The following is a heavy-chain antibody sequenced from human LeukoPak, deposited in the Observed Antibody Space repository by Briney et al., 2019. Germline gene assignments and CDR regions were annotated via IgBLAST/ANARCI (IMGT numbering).Heavy chain of an antibody. D-gene: IGHD5-12*01. CDR2: ISISNSTI. CDR3: ARDGMGGDSGYPLDY. J-gene: IGHJ4*02. V-gene: IGHV3-48*01. Sequence: GGSLRLSCAASGFTFSSYSMNWVRQAPGKGLEWISYISISNSTIYYADSVKGRFTISRDNAKNSLYLQINSLRAEDTAVYYCARDGMGGDSGYPLDYWGQGTLVTVSS. CDR1: GFTFSSYS.